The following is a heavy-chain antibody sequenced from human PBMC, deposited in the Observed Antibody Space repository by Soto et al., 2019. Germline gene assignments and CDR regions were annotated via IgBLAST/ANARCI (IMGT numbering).Heavy chain of an antibody. CDR1: GFTFSSYA. D-gene: IGHD3-10*01. J-gene: IGHJ3*02. CDR2: ISGSGGST. Sequence: GGSLRLSCAASGFTFSSYAMSWVRQAPGKGLEWVSAISGSGGSTYYADSVKGRFTISRDNSKNTLYLQMNSLRAEDTAVYYCAKAFGELLEATDAFDIWGQGTMVTVSS. V-gene: IGHV3-23*01. CDR3: AKAFGELLEATDAFDI.